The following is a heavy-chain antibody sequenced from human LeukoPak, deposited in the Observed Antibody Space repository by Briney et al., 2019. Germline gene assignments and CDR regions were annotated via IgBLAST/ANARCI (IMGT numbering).Heavy chain of an antibody. CDR1: GFIFSGYW. V-gene: IGHV3-23*01. J-gene: IGHJ6*04. D-gene: IGHD3-10*02. CDR2: ISGSGGST. CDR3: AELGITMIGGV. Sequence: GGSLRLSCAASGFIFSGYWMTWVRQAPGKGLEWVSTISGSGGSTYYADSVKGRFTISRDNSKNTLYLQMNSLRAEDTAVYYCAELGITMIGGVWGKGTTVTISS.